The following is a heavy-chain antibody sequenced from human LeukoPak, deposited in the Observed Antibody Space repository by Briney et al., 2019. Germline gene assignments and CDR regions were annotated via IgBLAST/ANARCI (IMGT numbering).Heavy chain of an antibody. D-gene: IGHD6-19*01. CDR2: IYSGGST. J-gene: IGHJ6*02. Sequence: GGSLRLSCAASGFTVSSNYMSWVRQAPGKGLEWVSVIYSGGSTYYADSVKGRFTISRDNSKNTLYLQMNSLTAEDTAVYYCARTKQWLRYYYGIDVWGQGTTVTVSS. CDR1: GFTVSSNY. V-gene: IGHV3-66*01. CDR3: ARTKQWLRYYYGIDV.